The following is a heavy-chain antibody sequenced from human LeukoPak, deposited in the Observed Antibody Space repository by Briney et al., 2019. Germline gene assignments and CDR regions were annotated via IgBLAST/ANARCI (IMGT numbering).Heavy chain of an antibody. J-gene: IGHJ4*02. Sequence: SETLSLTCTVSGYSISRGYHWGWVRQPPGKGLEWIGSVHQSGSTYYNPSLNSRLTISADTTTNQFSLRLDSVTAADMAVYYCARVNFNPDYWGQATLVTVSS. CDR2: VHQSGST. V-gene: IGHV4-38-2*02. D-gene: IGHD1-14*01. CDR3: ARVNFNPDY. CDR1: GYSISRGYH.